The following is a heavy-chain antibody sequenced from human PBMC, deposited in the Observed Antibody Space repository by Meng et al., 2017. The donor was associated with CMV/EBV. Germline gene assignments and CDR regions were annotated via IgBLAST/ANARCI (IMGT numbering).Heavy chain of an antibody. CDR2: IYGSGKT. CDR1: GFSVSSND. V-gene: IGHV3-66*01. Sequence: VEVVESGGGLVQSGGALRLSCTAYGFSVSSNDMSWVRQGTGKGLEWNSIIYGSGKTYYGDSVKGRLTISRDNFRNRIYIQMNSLRAEDTAVYYCAREIHKAWDSWGQGTLVTVSS. D-gene: IGHD2-21*01. CDR3: AREIHKAWDS. J-gene: IGHJ4*02.